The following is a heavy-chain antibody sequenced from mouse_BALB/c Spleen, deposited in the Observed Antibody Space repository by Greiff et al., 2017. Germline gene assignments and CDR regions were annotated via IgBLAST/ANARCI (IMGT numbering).Heavy chain of an antibody. V-gene: IGHV2-2*02. CDR2: IWSGGST. Sequence: QVQLQQSGPGLVQPSQCLSITCTVSGFSFTSYGVHWVRQSPGKGLEWLGVIWSGGSTDYNAAFISRLSISKDNSKSKVFFKMNSLQANDTAIYYCARCGYGYDAMDYWGQGTSVTVSS. CDR1: GFSFTSYG. D-gene: IGHD2-10*02. CDR3: ARCGYGYDAMDY. J-gene: IGHJ4*01.